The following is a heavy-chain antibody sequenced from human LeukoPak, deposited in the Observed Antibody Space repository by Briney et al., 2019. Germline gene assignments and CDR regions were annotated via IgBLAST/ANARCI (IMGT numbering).Heavy chain of an antibody. V-gene: IGHV3-21*01. CDR3: ARDYPGTIGALDI. Sequence: GGSLRLSCAASGFTFSSYSMNWVRQAPGKGLEWVSSISSSSSYIYYADSVKGRFTISRDNAKNSLYPQMNSLRAEDTAVYYCARDYPGTIGALDIWAKGQWSPSLQ. CDR1: GFTFSSYS. D-gene: IGHD3-9*01. CDR2: ISSSSSYI. J-gene: IGHJ3*02.